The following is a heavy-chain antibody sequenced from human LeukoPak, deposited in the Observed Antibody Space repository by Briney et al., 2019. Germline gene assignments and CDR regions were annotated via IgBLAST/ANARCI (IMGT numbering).Heavy chain of an antibody. Sequence: SETLSLTCTVSGGSISSSSYYWGWIRQPPGKGLEWIGSIYYRGSTYYNPSLKSRVTILVDTSKNQFSLKLSSVTAADTAVYYCARQPNDSYGFDPWGQETLVTVSS. CDR3: ARQPNDSYGFDP. D-gene: IGHD2-21*02. V-gene: IGHV4-39*01. CDR1: GGSISSSSYY. CDR2: IYYRGST. J-gene: IGHJ5*02.